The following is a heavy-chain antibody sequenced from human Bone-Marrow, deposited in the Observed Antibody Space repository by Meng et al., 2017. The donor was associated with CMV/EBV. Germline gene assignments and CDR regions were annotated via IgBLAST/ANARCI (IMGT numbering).Heavy chain of an antibody. D-gene: IGHD5-18*01. CDR2: ISSSGSTI. V-gene: IGHV3-11*01. CDR1: GFTFSDYY. J-gene: IGHJ4*02. Sequence: GEYLNISCAASGFTFSDYYMSWIRQAPGKGLEWVSYISSSGSTIYYADSVKGRFTITRDNAKNSLYLQMNSLRAEDTAVYYCASVTAMVNYWGQGTLVTVSS. CDR3: ASVTAMVNY.